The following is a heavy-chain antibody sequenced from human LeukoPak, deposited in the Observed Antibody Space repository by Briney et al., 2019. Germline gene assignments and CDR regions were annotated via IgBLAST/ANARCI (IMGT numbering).Heavy chain of an antibody. CDR2: IIPIFGTA. CDR3: ARAKAQITLGYCSGGSCYSNWFDP. Sequence: SVRVSCKASGYTFIGYYMHWVRQAPGQGLEWMGGIIPIFGTANYAQKFQGRVTITADESTSTAYMELSSLRSEDTAVYYCARAKAQITLGYCSGGSCYSNWFDPWGQGTLVTVSS. J-gene: IGHJ5*02. CDR1: GYTFIGYY. V-gene: IGHV1-69*13. D-gene: IGHD2-15*01.